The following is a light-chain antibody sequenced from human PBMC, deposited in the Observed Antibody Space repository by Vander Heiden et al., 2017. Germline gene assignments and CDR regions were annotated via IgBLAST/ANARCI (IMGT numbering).Light chain of an antibody. J-gene: IGLJ1*01. CDR3: CSYAGSTTFYV. CDR1: HSDVGRYNL. Sequence: QSALTQPASVSGSPGQSLTISCTGTHSDVGRYNLVAWYHHHPGKAPNLMIYEGSKRPSGVSNRFSGSQSGNTASLTISGLQAEDEADYYCCSYAGSTTFYVFGTGTKVTVL. CDR2: EGS. V-gene: IGLV2-23*03.